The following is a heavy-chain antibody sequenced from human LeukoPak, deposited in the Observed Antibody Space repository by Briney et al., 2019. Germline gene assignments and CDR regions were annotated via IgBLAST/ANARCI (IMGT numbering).Heavy chain of an antibody. Sequence: PGGSLRLSCAASAFTFSDYWLGWVRQAPGKGLEWVANIKQDGTEKNYVDSVKGRFTISRDNARNSLYLQMNSLRAEDTAVYYCVRGPYALFWGQGTLVSVSS. V-gene: IGHV3-7*01. CDR2: IKQDGTEK. J-gene: IGHJ4*02. D-gene: IGHD2-2*01. CDR3: VRGPYALF. CDR1: AFTFSDYW.